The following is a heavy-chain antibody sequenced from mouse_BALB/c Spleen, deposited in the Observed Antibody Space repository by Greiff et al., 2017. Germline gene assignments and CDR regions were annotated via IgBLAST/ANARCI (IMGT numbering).Heavy chain of an antibody. CDR3: ARHEYGGH. J-gene: IGHJ4*01. Sequence: DVKLVESGGGLVQPGGSLKLSCAASGFTFSSYTMSWVRQTPEQRLEWVAYISNGGGSTYYPDTVKGRFTISRDNAKNTLYLQMSSLKSEDTAMYYCARHEYGGHWGQGTSVTVSS. V-gene: IGHV5-12-2*01. D-gene: IGHD1-1*01. CDR2: ISNGGGST. CDR1: GFTFSSYT.